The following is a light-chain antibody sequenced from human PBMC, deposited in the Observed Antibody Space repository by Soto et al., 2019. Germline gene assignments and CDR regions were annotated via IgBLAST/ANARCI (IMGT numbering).Light chain of an antibody. J-gene: IGKJ1*01. CDR2: GAS. Sequence: EIVLTQSPATLSLSPGERATLSCRASQSVSSYLAWYQQKPGQAPRLLIYGASSRATGIPDRFSGSGSGTDFTLTISRLEPEDFAVYYCQQYGSYPFTFGQGTKVDIK. CDR3: QQYGSYPFT. CDR1: QSVSSY. V-gene: IGKV3-20*01.